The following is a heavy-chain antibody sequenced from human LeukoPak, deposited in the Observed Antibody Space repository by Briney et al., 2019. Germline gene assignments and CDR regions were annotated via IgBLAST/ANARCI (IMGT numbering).Heavy chain of an antibody. J-gene: IGHJ4*02. V-gene: IGHV3-7*01. CDR1: GLTFRSYW. CDR3: ARDATRGGDFDS. CDR2: INEDGSTT. D-gene: IGHD2-15*01. Sequence: QPGGSLGLSCAASGLTFRSYWMGWVRQTPGKGLEWLANINEDGSTTYYVDSVRGRFTISRNNADNSLYLQMNSLRAEDTAVYYCARDATRGGDFDSWGQGTLVTVSS.